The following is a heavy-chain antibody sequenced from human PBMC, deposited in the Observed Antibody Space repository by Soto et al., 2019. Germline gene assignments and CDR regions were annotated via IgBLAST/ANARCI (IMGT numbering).Heavy chain of an antibody. V-gene: IGHV4-4*07. CDR1: GASIRSYH. CDR3: AKDVSSRRWFDP. D-gene: IGHD3-16*01. Sequence: QVQLQESGPGLVKPSETLSLTCAVSGASIRSYHWSWIRQPAGKGLEWIGRMQHTGNTNYNPSLKSRVTMSVDTSKNQISLKMTSVTAADTPVYFCAKDVSSRRWFDPWGQGILVIVSS. J-gene: IGHJ5*02. CDR2: MQHTGNT.